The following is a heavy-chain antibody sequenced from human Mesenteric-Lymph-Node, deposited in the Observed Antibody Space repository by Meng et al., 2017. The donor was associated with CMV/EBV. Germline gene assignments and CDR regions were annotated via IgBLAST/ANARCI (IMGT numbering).Heavy chain of an antibody. CDR2: INPNSGGT. CDR3: ARVGSSSWYTCGVDCYYFDY. CDR1: TGYY. Sequence: TGYYMHWVRQAPGQGLEWMGWINPNSGGTNYAQKFQGRVTMTRDTSISTAYMELSRLRSDDTAVYYCARVGSSSWYTCGVDCYYFDYWGQGTLATVSS. D-gene: IGHD2-21*01. J-gene: IGHJ4*02. V-gene: IGHV1-2*02.